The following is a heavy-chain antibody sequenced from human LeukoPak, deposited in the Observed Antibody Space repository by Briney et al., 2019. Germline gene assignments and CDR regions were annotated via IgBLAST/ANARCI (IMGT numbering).Heavy chain of an antibody. V-gene: IGHV4-59*01. J-gene: IGHJ4*02. CDR2: LHYSGDT. CDR3: ARDLELERNRWNYFES. Sequence: SETLSLTCTVSGGSISSFSWSWIRQPPGKGLEWLGSLHYSGDTKYNPSLKTRVSLSLDTSKQQFSLRLSSVTAADTAVYYCARDLELERNRWNYFESWGQGTLVTVSS. CDR1: GGSISSFS. D-gene: IGHD1-1*01.